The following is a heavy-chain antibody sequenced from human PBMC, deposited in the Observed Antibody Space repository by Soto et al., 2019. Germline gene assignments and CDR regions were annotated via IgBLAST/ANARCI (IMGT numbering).Heavy chain of an antibody. CDR3: ARERGDFWSGYYFWFDP. CDR1: GGSISSGDYH. V-gene: IGHV4-30-4*01. J-gene: IGHJ5*02. Sequence: SETLSLTCTVSGGSISSGDYHWSWIRQPPGKGLEWIGYIYYSGSTYYNPSLKSRVTISVDTSKNQFSLKLSSVTAADTAVYYCARERGDFWSGYYFWFDPWGQGTLVTVSS. CDR2: IYYSGST. D-gene: IGHD3-3*01.